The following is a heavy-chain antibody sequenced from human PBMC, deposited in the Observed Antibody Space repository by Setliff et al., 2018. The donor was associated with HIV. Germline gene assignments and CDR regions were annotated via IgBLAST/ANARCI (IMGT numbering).Heavy chain of an antibody. Sequence: SETLSLTCTVYGGSFSNYYTNWIRQPPGKGLEWIGELSPSGTTRTNPSLQSRVIISLDTSKNQFSLKLTSVTAADTAMYYCAAFLVTPVTTQDYWGQGTLVTVSS. J-gene: IGHJ4*02. CDR1: GGSFSNYY. D-gene: IGHD4-17*01. CDR2: LSPSGTT. V-gene: IGHV4-34*01. CDR3: AAFLVTPVTTQDY.